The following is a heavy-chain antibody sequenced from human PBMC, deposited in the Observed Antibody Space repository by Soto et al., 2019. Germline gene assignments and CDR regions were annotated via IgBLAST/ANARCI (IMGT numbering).Heavy chain of an antibody. CDR1: GGSISSGDYY. CDR2: IYYSGST. J-gene: IGHJ4*02. V-gene: IGHV4-30-4*01. CDR3: AVARRYDILTGYPH. D-gene: IGHD3-9*01. Sequence: SETLSLTCTVSGGSISSGDYYWSWIRQPPGKGLEWIGYIYYSGSTYYNPSLESRVTISVDTSKNQFSLKLSSVTAADTAVYYCAVARRYDILTGYPHWGQGTLVTVSS.